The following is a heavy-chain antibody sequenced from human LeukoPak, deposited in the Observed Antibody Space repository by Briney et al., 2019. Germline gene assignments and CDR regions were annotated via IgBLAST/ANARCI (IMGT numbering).Heavy chain of an antibody. CDR3: AKALYGSGSYSHFDY. CDR2: IYHSGST. V-gene: IGHV4-4*02. CDR1: GGSISSSNW. Sequence: PSGTLSLTCAVSGGSISSSNWWSWVRQPPGKGLEWIGEIYHSGSTNYNPSLKSRVTISVDTSKNQFSLKLSSVTAADTAVYYCAKALYGSGSYSHFDYWGQGTLVTVSS. D-gene: IGHD3-10*01. J-gene: IGHJ4*02.